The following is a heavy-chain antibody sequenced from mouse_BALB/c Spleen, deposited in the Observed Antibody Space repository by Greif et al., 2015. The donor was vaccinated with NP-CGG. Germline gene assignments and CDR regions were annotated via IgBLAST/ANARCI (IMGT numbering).Heavy chain of an antibody. V-gene: IGHV7-3*02. CDR3: ARGYGNCFDY. D-gene: IGHD2-10*02. J-gene: IGHJ2*01. CDR1: GFTFTDYY. CDR2: IRNKANGYTT. Sequence: DVHLVESGGGLVQPGGSLRLSCATSGFTFTDYYMSWVRQPPGKALEWLGFIRNKANGYTTEYSASVKGRFTISRDNSQSILYLQMNTLRAEDSATYYCARGYGNCFDYWGQGTTLTVSS.